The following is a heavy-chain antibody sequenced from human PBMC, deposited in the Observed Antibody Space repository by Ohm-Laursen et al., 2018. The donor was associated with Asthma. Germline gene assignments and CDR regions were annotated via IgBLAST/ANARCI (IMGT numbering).Heavy chain of an antibody. D-gene: IGHD1-26*01. CDR3: ARIGPEWELPGRKYSLHH. V-gene: IGHV3-33*08. Sequence: SLRLSCAASGFTFTSYDMYWVRQAPGKGLEFVAVIWYGGSNKYYADSVKGRFTISRDIAKNTLYLEMNSLRAEDTALYYCARIGPEWELPGRKYSLHHWGEGTLVTVSS. CDR2: IWYGGSNK. CDR1: GFTFTSYD. J-gene: IGHJ1*01.